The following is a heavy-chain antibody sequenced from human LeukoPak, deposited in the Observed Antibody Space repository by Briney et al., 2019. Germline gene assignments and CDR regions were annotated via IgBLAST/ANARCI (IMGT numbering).Heavy chain of an antibody. CDR2: IYHSGST. J-gene: IGHJ4*02. CDR1: GGSISSGGYS. Sequence: SQTLSLTCAVSGGSISSGGYSWRWIRQPPGRGLEWIGYIYHSGSTYYNPSLKSRVTISVDRSKNQFSLKLSSVTAADTAVYYCARSPLVYSSGWYGNYFDYWGQGTLVTVSS. CDR3: ARSPLVYSSGWYGNYFDY. D-gene: IGHD6-19*01. V-gene: IGHV4-30-2*01.